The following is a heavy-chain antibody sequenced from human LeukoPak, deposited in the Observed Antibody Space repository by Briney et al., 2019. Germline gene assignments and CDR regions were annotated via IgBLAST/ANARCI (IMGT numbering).Heavy chain of an antibody. CDR3: ARGIPGIAAAGWNWFDP. V-gene: IGHV1-46*01. J-gene: IGHJ5*02. D-gene: IGHD6-13*01. Sequence: ASVKVSCKASGYTFTSYYMHWVRQAPGQGLEWMGIINPSGGSTSYAQKFQGRVTMTRDMSTSTVYMELSSLRSEDTAVYYRARGIPGIAAAGWNWFDPWGQGTLVTVSS. CDR2: INPSGGST. CDR1: GYTFTSYY.